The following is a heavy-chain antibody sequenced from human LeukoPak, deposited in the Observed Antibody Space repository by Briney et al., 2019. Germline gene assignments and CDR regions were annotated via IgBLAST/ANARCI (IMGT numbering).Heavy chain of an antibody. CDR1: GFTFSSYW. D-gene: IGHD3-10*01. CDR3: AKDSSSGSSYYFHGMDV. J-gene: IGHJ6*02. CDR2: ISGSGDKT. V-gene: IGHV3-23*01. Sequence: GGSLRLSCAASGFTFSSYWMSWVRQAPGKGLEWVSSISGSGDKTYYADSVKGRFTISRDNSNNTPDLQMNSLRAEDTAVYYCAKDSSSGSSYYFHGMDVWGQGTTVIVSS.